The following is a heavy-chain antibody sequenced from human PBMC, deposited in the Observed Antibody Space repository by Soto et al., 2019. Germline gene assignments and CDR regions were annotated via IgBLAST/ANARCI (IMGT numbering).Heavy chain of an antibody. J-gene: IGHJ4*02. CDR2: IDWDDDK. CDR3: ARIRWYSSSRGHDY. Sequence: SGPTLVNPTQTLTLTCTFSGFSLSTSGMCVSWIRQPPGKALEWLARIDWDDDKYYSTSLKTRLTISKDTSKNQVVLTMTNMDPVDTATYYCARIRWYSSSRGHDYWGQGTLVTVSS. D-gene: IGHD6-6*01. CDR1: GFSLSTSGMC. V-gene: IGHV2-70*11.